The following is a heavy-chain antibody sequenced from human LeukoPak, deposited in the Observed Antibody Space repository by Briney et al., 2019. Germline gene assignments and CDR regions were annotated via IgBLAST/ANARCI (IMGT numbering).Heavy chain of an antibody. CDR2: IYHSGST. Sequence: ASGTLSLTCAVSGGSISSSNWWSWVRQPPGKGLEWIGEIYHSGSTNYNPSLKSRVTISVDKSKNQFSLKLSSVTAADTAVYYCARWRKDSSGYSYSPWGQGTLVTVSS. V-gene: IGHV4-4*02. J-gene: IGHJ5*02. D-gene: IGHD3-22*01. CDR1: GGSISSSNW. CDR3: ARWRKDSSGYSYSP.